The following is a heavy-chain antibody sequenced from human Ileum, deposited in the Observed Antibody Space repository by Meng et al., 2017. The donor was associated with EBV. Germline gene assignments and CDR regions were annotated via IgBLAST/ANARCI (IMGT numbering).Heavy chain of an antibody. CDR2: IWDDGSNK. J-gene: IGHJ4*02. D-gene: IGHD1-26*01. CDR1: GFTFSRHA. CDR3: ARGRWELLRNLDS. V-gene: IGHV3-33*01. Sequence: QVQLVESGXGVVQPXRSLRLFCAASGFTFSRHAMHWVRQAPGKGLEWVAVIWDDGSNKQYTDSVKGRFTISRDNSKNTLYLQMNSLRVEDTAVHYCARGRWELLRNLDSRGQGTLVTVSS.